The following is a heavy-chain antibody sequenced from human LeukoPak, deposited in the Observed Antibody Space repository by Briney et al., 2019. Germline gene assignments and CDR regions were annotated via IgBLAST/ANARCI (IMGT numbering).Heavy chain of an antibody. CDR3: ARTYDSSGFYFDY. Sequence: GGSLRLSCAASGFTVSSNYMSWVRQAPGKGLGWVSVIYSGGSTYYADSVKGRFTISRDNSKNTLYLQMNSLRAEDTAVYYCARTYDSSGFYFDYWGQGTLVTVSS. V-gene: IGHV3-66*01. D-gene: IGHD3-22*01. J-gene: IGHJ4*02. CDR2: IYSGGST. CDR1: GFTVSSNY.